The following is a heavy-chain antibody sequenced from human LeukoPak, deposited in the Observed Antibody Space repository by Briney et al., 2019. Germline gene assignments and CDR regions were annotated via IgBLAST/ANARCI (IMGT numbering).Heavy chain of an antibody. J-gene: IGHJ3*02. CDR2: INSDGSNT. CDR1: GFIFSSYW. Sequence: GGSLRLSCAASGFIFSSYWMYWVRQAPGKGLVWVAHINSDGSNTNYADSVKGRFTISRDNAENKVYLQMNSLRAEDTALYYCAKGRPYYDFWSGPPFFRDAFDIWGQGTMVTVSS. D-gene: IGHD3-3*01. V-gene: IGHV3-74*01. CDR3: AKGRPYYDFWSGPPFFRDAFDI.